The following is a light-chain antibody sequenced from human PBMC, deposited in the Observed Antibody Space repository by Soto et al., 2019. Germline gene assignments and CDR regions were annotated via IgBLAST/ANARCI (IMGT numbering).Light chain of an antibody. V-gene: IGKV1-33*01. CDR1: QDIGNY. J-gene: IGKJ5*01. CDR2: DAS. CDR3: QQYYNVPIT. Sequence: DIRMAQSTSSLSGSVGDRVTITCQASQDIGNYLNWYQQRPGKAPKLLILDASSLDTGVPSRFSGSGSGTDFTFTISSLQSEDIATYYCQQYYNVPITFGQGTRLEI.